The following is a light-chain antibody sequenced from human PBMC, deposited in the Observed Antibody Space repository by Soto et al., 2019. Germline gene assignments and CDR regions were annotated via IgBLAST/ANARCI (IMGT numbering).Light chain of an antibody. CDR3: CSYAGISTFDV. V-gene: IGLV2-23*02. J-gene: IGLJ1*01. CDR2: GVN. Sequence: QSALTQPASVSGSPGQSITISCTGTSSDVGSYNLVSWYQQHPGKAPKLMIYGVNKRPSGVSNRFSGSKSGNTASLTISGLQAEYEADYYCCSYAGISTFDVFGTGTQLTVL. CDR1: SSDVGSYNL.